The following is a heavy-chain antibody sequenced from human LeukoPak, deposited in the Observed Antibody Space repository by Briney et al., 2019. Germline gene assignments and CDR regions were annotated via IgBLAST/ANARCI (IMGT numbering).Heavy chain of an antibody. V-gene: IGHV3-74*01. CDR1: GFTFSSYW. J-gene: IGHJ4*02. Sequence: GGSLRLSCAASGFTFSSYWMHWVRHAPGKGLVWVSRINSDGSSTSYADSVKGRFTISRDNAKNTLYLQMNSLRAEDTAVYYCARGLVVVPAAMRYWGQGTLVTVSS. D-gene: IGHD2-2*01. CDR2: INSDGSST. CDR3: ARGLVVVPAAMRY.